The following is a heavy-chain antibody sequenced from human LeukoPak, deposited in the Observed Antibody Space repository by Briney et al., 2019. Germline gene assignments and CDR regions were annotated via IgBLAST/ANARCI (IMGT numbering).Heavy chain of an antibody. CDR3: ARESTGVGGTPTFDY. CDR2: IIPILGIA. V-gene: IGHV1-69*04. Sequence: SVKVSCKASGGTFSSYAISWVRQAPGQGLEWMGRIIPILGIANYAQKFQGRVTITADKSTSTAYMELSSLRSEDTAVYYCARESTGVGGTPTFDYWGQGTLVTASS. CDR1: GGTFSSYA. J-gene: IGHJ4*02. D-gene: IGHD3-10*01.